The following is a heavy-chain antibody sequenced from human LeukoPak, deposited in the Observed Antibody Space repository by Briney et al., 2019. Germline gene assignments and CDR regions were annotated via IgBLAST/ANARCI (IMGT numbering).Heavy chain of an antibody. Sequence: SETLSLTCTVSVGSISSSSYYWDWIRQPPGKGLEWIGSIYYSGSTYYNPSLKSRVTISVDTSKNQLSLDLTSVTAADTAVYYCARHGSAAAGHGYFDYWGQGTLVTVSS. CDR2: IYYSGST. V-gene: IGHV4-39*01. J-gene: IGHJ4*02. CDR1: VGSISSSSYY. D-gene: IGHD6-13*01. CDR3: ARHGSAAAGHGYFDY.